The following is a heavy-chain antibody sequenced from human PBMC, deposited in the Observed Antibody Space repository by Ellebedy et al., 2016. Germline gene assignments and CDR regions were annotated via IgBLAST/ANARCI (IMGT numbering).Heavy chain of an antibody. CDR3: ARGGYSGSYDEFGMDV. V-gene: IGHV1-18*01. CDR2: ISAYNGNT. J-gene: IGHJ6*03. CDR1: GYTFTSYG. D-gene: IGHD1-26*01. Sequence: ASVKVSCKASGYTFTSYGISWVRQAPGQGLEWMGWISAYNGNTNYAQKLQGRVTMTTDTSTSTAYMELRSLRSDDTAVYYCARGGYSGSYDEFGMDVWGKGTTVTVSS.